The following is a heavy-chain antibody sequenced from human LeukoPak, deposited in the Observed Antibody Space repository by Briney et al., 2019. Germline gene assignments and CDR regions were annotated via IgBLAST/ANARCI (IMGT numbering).Heavy chain of an antibody. CDR1: GSTFSSYA. J-gene: IGHJ4*02. CDR3: ARPSDGHYAQGGYFDY. V-gene: IGHV3-33*01. Sequence: PGGSLRLSCAASGSTFSSYAMHWVRQAPGRGLEWVSVIWYDGSHLYYAGSVKGRFTISRDNSKNTLYLQMNSLRVEDTAVYYCARPSDGHYAQGGYFDYWGQGTQVTVSS. D-gene: IGHD4-17*01. CDR2: IWYDGSHL.